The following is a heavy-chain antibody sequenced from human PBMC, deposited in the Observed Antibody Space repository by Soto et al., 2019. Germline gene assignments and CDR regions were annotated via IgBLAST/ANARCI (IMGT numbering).Heavy chain of an antibody. CDR1: GFTFSSYL. V-gene: IGHV3-7*01. Sequence: PGGSLRLSCAASGFTFSSYLMSWGRQGPGEGLGWGANIKKDGSEKYYVDSVKARFTIPRDNAKNSLYLQMNSLRAEDTAVYYCARDRYGGWPQSLDSPTWVYWGQGTLVTVSS. D-gene: IGHD1-1*01. J-gene: IGHJ4*02. CDR2: IKKDGSEK. CDR3: ARDRYGGWPQSLDSPTWVY.